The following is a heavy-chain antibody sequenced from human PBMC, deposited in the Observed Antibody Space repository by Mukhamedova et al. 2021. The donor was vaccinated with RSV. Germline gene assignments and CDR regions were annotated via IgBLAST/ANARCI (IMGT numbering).Heavy chain of an antibody. J-gene: IGHJ4*02. CDR3: ARRASYSSSWYGGHTPFDY. V-gene: IGHV4-39*01. D-gene: IGHD6-13*01. Sequence: SRVTISVDTSKNQFSLKLSSVTAADTAVYYCARRASYSSSWYGGHTPFDYWGQGTLVTVSS.